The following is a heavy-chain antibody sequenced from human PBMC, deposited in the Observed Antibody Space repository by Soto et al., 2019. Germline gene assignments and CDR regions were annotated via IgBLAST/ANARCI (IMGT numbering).Heavy chain of an antibody. CDR3: ARDSVAASVIIAGY. D-gene: IGHD6-13*01. J-gene: IGHJ4*02. Sequence: GGSLRLSCAASGFTFSDYYMSWIRQAPGKGLEWVSYISSSSSYTNYADSVKGRFTISRDNAKNSLYLQMNSLRAEDTAVYYCARDSVAASVIIAGYWGKETLFTVSS. V-gene: IGHV3-11*06. CDR2: ISSSSSYT. CDR1: GFTFSDYY.